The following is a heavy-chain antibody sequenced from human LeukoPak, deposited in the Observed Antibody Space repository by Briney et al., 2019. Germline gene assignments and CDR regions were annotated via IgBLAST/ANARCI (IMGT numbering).Heavy chain of an antibody. V-gene: IGHV3-48*01. CDR3: ARLGIVVVPAAIPVFDY. J-gene: IGHJ4*02. CDR2: ISSSSSTI. Sequence: GSLRLSCAASGFTFSSYAMSWVRPAPGKGLEWVSYISSSSSTIYYADSVKGRFTISRDNAKNSLYLQMNSLRAEDTAVYYCARLGIVVVPAAIPVFDYWGQGTLVTVSS. CDR1: GFTFSSYA. D-gene: IGHD2-2*02.